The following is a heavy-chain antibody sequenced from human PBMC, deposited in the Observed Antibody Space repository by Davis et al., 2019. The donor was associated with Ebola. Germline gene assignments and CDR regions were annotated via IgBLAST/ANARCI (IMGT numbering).Heavy chain of an antibody. V-gene: IGHV1-2*02. Sequence: ASVKVSCKPSGYTFTGYNIHWVRQAPGQGLEWMGWINPYSGATNYAQKFRDRFTMTFDTSISTAYMELSSLRSDDTAVFYCARDRACSGGSCYRWFDPWGQGTLVTVSS. D-gene: IGHD2-15*01. CDR1: GYTFTGYN. J-gene: IGHJ5*02. CDR3: ARDRACSGGSCYRWFDP. CDR2: INPYSGAT.